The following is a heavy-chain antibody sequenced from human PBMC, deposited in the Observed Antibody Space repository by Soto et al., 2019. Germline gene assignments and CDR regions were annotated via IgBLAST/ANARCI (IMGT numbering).Heavy chain of an antibody. CDR1: GFTFSRSW. V-gene: IGHV3-74*03. D-gene: IGHD6-19*01. Sequence: GGSLRLSCAASGFTFSRSWMHWVRQVQGKGPVWVARISNGGNDIMYADSVKGRFTISRDNAKNTLYLQMNDLSAEDTAIYYCARDQSVAGPTTVDLWGQGTLVTVSS. J-gene: IGHJ4*01. CDR3: ARDQSVAGPTTVDL. CDR2: ISNGGNDI.